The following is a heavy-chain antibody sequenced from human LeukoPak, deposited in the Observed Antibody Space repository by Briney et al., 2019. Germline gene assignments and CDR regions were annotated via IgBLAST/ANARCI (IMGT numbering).Heavy chain of an antibody. Sequence: SVKVSCKASGYTFTIYGISWVRQAPGQGLEWMGGIIPIFGTANYAQKFQGRVTITADESTSTAYMELSSLRSEDTAVYYCARDTTTGYYYYMDVWGKGTTVTVSS. CDR2: IIPIFGTA. J-gene: IGHJ6*03. V-gene: IGHV1-69*13. D-gene: IGHD5-12*01. CDR1: GYTFTIYG. CDR3: ARDTTTGYYYYMDV.